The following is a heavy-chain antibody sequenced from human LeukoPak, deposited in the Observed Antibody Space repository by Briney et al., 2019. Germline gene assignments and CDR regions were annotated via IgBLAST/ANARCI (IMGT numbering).Heavy chain of an antibody. Sequence: SETLSLTCTVSGYSISSGYYWGWIRQPPGKGLEWIGCIYHSGSTYYNPSLKSRVTISVDTSKNQFSLKLSSVTAADTAVYYCARRRSYNILTGAFDIWGQGTMVTVSS. CDR3: ARRRSYNILTGAFDI. CDR1: GYSISSGYY. D-gene: IGHD1-26*01. CDR2: IYHSGST. J-gene: IGHJ3*02. V-gene: IGHV4-38-2*02.